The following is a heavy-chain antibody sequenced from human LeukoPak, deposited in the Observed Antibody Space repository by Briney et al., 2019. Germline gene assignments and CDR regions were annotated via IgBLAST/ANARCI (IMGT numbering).Heavy chain of an antibody. D-gene: IGHD3-10*02. CDR1: GGSFSEYY. V-gene: IGHV4-34*01. CDR2: INHSGST. Sequence: SETLSLTCAVYGGSFSEYYWSWFRQPPGKGLEWIGEINHSGSTNYNPSLKSRVTISVDTSKNQCSLRLSSVTAADTAVYYCARPQNVLGYFNMDVWGKGTSVTVSS. CDR3: ARPQNVLGYFNMDV. J-gene: IGHJ6*03.